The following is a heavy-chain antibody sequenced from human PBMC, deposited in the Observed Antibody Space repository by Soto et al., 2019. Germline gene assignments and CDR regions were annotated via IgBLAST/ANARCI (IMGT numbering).Heavy chain of an antibody. CDR1: GFTFDDYA. Sequence: GGSLRLSCAASGFTFDDYAMHWVRQAPGKGLEWVSGISWNSGSIGYADSVKGRFTISRDNAKNSLYLQMNSLRAEDTALYYCAKDSREIAVAGSAFDYWGQGTLVTVSS. D-gene: IGHD6-19*01. CDR3: AKDSREIAVAGSAFDY. J-gene: IGHJ4*02. V-gene: IGHV3-9*01. CDR2: ISWNSGSI.